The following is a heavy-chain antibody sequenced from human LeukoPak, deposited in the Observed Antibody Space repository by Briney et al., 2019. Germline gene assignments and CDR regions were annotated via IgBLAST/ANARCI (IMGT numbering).Heavy chain of an antibody. CDR3: AKDASMTWGYYMDI. V-gene: IGHV3-21*01. CDR2: ISTSSSYI. CDR1: GFTFSSYS. D-gene: IGHD2/OR15-2a*01. J-gene: IGHJ6*03. Sequence: GGSLRLSCAASGFTFSSYSMNWVRQAPGKGLEWVSFISTSSSYIYYAASVKGRFTIYRDNAKNSLYLEMNSLRAEDTAVSYRAKDASMTWGYYMDISGKGNTVTISS.